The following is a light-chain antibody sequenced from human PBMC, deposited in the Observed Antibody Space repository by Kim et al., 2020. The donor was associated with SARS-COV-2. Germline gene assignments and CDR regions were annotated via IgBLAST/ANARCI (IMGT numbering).Light chain of an antibody. CDR2: GAS. J-gene: IGKJ1*01. CDR1: QSVSSN. V-gene: IGKV3-15*01. CDR3: QQYNNWPPT. Sequence: EIVMTQSPATLSVSPGKIATLSCRASQSVSSNLAWYQQKPGQAPRLLIYGASTRATGIPARFSGSGSGTEFTLTISSLQSEDFAVYYCQQYNNWPPTFGQGTKVDIK.